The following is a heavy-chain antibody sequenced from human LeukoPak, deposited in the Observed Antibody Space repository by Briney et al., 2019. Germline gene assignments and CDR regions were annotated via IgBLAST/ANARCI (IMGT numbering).Heavy chain of an antibody. CDR2: INPNSGGT. CDR1: GYTFTGYY. Sequence: ASVKVSCKASGYTFTGYYMHWVRQAPGQGLEWMGWINPNSGGTNYAQKFQGRVTMTRDTSISTAYMELSRLRSDDTAVYYCARGWDYYYYYYMDVWGKGTTATVSS. J-gene: IGHJ6*03. D-gene: IGHD1-26*01. V-gene: IGHV1-2*02. CDR3: ARGWDYYYYYYMDV.